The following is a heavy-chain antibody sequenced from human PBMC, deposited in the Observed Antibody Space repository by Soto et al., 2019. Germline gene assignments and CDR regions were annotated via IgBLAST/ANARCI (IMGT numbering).Heavy chain of an antibody. CDR2: IYTSGST. J-gene: IGHJ5*02. V-gene: IGHV4-4*07. CDR3: ARDRRYDFWSGSSTWFEP. D-gene: IGHD3-3*01. CDR1: GGSISSYY. Sequence: SETLSLTCTVSGGSISSYYWSWIRQPAGKGLEWIGRIYTSGSTNYNPSLKSRVTMSVDTSKNQFSLKLSSVTAADTAVYYCARDRRYDFWSGSSTWFEPWGNGTLVTVS.